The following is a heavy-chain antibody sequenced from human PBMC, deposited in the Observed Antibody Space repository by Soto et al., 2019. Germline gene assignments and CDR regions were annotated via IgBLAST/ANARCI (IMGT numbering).Heavy chain of an antibody. Sequence: SETLSLTCAVYGDPTISYNWSWLRQTPGKGPEYIGYVSYSGTTTNSSPSLKGRVTISLDTSKNQFSLNLRSVTAADTAIYYCATIRKDGYDRYFDYWGQGALVTVSS. J-gene: IGHJ4*02. D-gene: IGHD5-12*01. CDR3: ATIRKDGYDRYFDY. CDR2: VSYSGTTT. CDR1: GDPTISYN. V-gene: IGHV4-59*01.